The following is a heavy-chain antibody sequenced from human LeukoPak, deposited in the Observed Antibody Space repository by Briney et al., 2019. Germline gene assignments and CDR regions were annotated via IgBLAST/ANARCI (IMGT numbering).Heavy chain of an antibody. Sequence: SETLSLTCTVSGGSISSYYWSWIRQPPGKGLEWIGYIYYSGSTNYNPSLKSRVTISVDTSKNQFSLKLSSVTAADTAVYYCARRRYYYGMDVWGQGTTVTVSS. CDR3: ARRRYYYGMDV. CDR2: IYYSGST. V-gene: IGHV4-59*08. CDR1: GGSISSYY. J-gene: IGHJ6*02.